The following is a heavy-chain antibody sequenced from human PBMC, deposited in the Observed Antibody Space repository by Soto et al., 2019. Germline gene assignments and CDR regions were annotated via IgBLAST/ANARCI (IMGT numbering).Heavy chain of an antibody. J-gene: IGHJ4*02. CDR2: ISHAGNNK. Sequence: GGSLRLSCAASGFTISLFYMHWVSQAPGKWMEWGSLISHAGNNKYYVDSVKGRVTISRDKSKNTLYLQMNSLRPEDTAVYYCEKALVEYFDSWRADSGGQVTLVTVSS. D-gene: IGHD6-13*01. CDR1: GFTISLFY. CDR3: EKALVEYFDSWRADS. V-gene: IGHV3-30*18.